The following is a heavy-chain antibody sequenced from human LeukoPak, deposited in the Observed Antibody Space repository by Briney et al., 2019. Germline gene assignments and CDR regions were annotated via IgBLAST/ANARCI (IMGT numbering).Heavy chain of an antibody. D-gene: IGHD3-3*01. CDR2: IRSSGSTI. CDR1: AFTFSDYY. Sequence: GGSLRLSCAASAFTFSDYYMSWIRQAPGKGLEWVSYIRSSGSTIYYADSVKGRFTISRDNAKNSLYLQMNSLRAEDTAVYYCARVGVSTYYDFWSGYYNYWGQGTLVTVSS. J-gene: IGHJ4*02. V-gene: IGHV3-11*04. CDR3: ARVGVSTYYDFWSGYYNY.